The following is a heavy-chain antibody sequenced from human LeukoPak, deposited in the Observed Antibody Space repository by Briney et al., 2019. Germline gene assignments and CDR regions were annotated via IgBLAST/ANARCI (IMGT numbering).Heavy chain of an antibody. CDR2: MNPNSGNT. CDR3: ARGQWLGL. Sequence: ASVKVSCKASGGTFSSYTISWVRQAPGQGLEWMGWMNPNSGNTGYVQKFQGRVTITRNTSISTAYMELSSLRSEDTAVYYCARGQWLGLWGQGTLVTVSS. CDR1: GGTFSSYT. J-gene: IGHJ4*02. D-gene: IGHD6-19*01. V-gene: IGHV1-8*03.